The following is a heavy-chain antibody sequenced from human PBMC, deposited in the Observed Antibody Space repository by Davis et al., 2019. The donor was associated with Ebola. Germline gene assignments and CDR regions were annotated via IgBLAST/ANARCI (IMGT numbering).Heavy chain of an antibody. D-gene: IGHD1-20*01. J-gene: IGHJ2*01. V-gene: IGHV1-46*01. CDR2: INPSGGST. Sequence: ASVKVSCKASGYTFTSYYMHWVRQAPGQGLEWLGIINPSGGSTSYAQKFQGRVTMTRDTSTSTVYMELSSLRSEDTAVYYCATQSITGSVGWYFDLWGRGTLVTVSS. CDR1: GYTFTSYY. CDR3: ATQSITGSVGWYFDL.